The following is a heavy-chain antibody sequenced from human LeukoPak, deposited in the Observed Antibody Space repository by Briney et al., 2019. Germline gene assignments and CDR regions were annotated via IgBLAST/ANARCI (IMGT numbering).Heavy chain of an antibody. Sequence: PGGSLRLSCAASGFTFRTYAMSWVRQAPGKGLEWVSAMTGSGGSTYNADSVKGRFTISRDNSKDTLFLQMNSPRAEDTAVYYCAKEGSGWYVDYWGQGTLVTVSS. CDR3: AKEGSGWYVDY. D-gene: IGHD6-19*01. J-gene: IGHJ4*02. V-gene: IGHV3-23*01. CDR2: MTGSGGST. CDR1: GFTFRTYA.